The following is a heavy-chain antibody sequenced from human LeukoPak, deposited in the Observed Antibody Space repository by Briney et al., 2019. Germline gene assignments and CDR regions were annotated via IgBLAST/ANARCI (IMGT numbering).Heavy chain of an antibody. CDR2: VDPEDGET. J-gene: IGHJ4*02. D-gene: IGHD2-2*01. CDR3: ATYCSSTSCASPFDY. V-gene: IGHV1-69-2*01. CDR1: GYTFTDYY. Sequence: ASVKISCKASGYTFTDYYMHWVQQAPGKGLEWMGLVDPEDGETIYAEKFQGRVTITADTSTDTAYMELSSLRSEDTAVYYCATYCSSTSCASPFDYWGQGTLVTVSS.